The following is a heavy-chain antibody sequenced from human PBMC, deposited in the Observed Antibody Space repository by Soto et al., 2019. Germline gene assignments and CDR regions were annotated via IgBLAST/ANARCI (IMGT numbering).Heavy chain of an antibody. D-gene: IGHD5-12*01. CDR3: AREGSGYDYESSYYFDY. J-gene: IGHJ4*02. V-gene: IGHV4-34*01. CDR2: INHSGST. CDR1: GGSFSGYY. Sequence: SETLSLTCAVYGGSFSGYYWSWIRQPPGKGLEWIGEINHSGSTNYNPSLKSRVTISVDTSKNQFSLKLSSVTAADTAVYYCAREGSGYDYESSYYFDYWGQGTLVTVSS.